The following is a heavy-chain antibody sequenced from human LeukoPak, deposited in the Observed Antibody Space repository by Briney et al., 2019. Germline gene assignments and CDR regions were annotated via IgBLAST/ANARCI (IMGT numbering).Heavy chain of an antibody. CDR2: MNPNSGNT. D-gene: IGHD6-19*01. J-gene: IGHJ4*02. V-gene: IGHV1-8*01. CDR3: ARGGSGWYVDY. CDR1: GYTFTSYD. Sequence: ASVKVSCKASGYTFTSYDLNWVRQATGQELEWMGWMNPNSGNTGYAQKLQGRVTMTTDTSTSTAYMELTSLRSDDTAVYYCARGGSGWYVDYWGQGTLVTVSS.